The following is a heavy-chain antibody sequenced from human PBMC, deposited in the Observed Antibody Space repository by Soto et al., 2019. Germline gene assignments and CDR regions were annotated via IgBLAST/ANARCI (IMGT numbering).Heavy chain of an antibody. Sequence: PSETLSLTCTVSGGSISSYYWSWIRQPPEKGLEWIGYIYYSGSTNYNPSLKSRVTISVDTSKNQFSLKLSSVTAADTAVYYCARSGLPKYYYYYYGMDVWGQGTTVTVSS. V-gene: IGHV4-59*01. CDR3: ARSGLPKYYYYYYGMDV. CDR1: GGSISSYY. D-gene: IGHD3-10*01. CDR2: IYYSGST. J-gene: IGHJ6*02.